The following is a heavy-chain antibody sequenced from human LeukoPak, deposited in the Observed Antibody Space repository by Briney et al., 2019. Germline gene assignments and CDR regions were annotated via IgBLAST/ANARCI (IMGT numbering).Heavy chain of an antibody. CDR3: VRGLDYFDY. CDR2: ITGSGGNT. Sequence: GGSPRLSCAASGFIFSNYAMGWGRQAPGKGLEWVSSITGSGGNTYYADSVKGRFTFSRDNSKNTPHLQMNSLRAEDTAVYYCVRGLDYFDYWGQGTLVTVSS. V-gene: IGHV3-23*01. D-gene: IGHD6-6*01. J-gene: IGHJ4*02. CDR1: GFIFSNYA.